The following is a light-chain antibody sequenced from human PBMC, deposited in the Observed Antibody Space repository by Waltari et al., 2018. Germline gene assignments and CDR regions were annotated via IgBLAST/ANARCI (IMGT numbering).Light chain of an antibody. CDR1: QTILYSSSNKNY. CDR3: QQYFKTPLT. Sequence: DIVMTQSPDSLTVSLGERATINCKSSQTILYSSSNKNYLAWYQQKPSQPPKLLIYWASTRESGVPDRFRGTGSGTDFTLTISRLQAEDVAVYYCQQYFKTPLTFGGGTKVEIK. CDR2: WAS. V-gene: IGKV4-1*01. J-gene: IGKJ4*01.